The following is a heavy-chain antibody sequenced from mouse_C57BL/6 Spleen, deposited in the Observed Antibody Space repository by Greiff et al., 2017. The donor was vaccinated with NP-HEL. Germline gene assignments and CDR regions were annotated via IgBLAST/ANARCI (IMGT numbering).Heavy chain of an antibody. CDR3: ARQGGSSPYYAMDY. Sequence: EVKLMESGGGLVQPGGSLKLSCAASGFTFSDYGMAWVRQAPRKGPEWVAFISNLAYSIYYADTVTGRFTISRENAKNTLYLEMSSLRSEDTAMYYCARQGGSSPYYAMDYWGQGTSVTVSS. CDR1: GFTFSDYG. CDR2: ISNLAYSI. D-gene: IGHD1-1*01. J-gene: IGHJ4*01. V-gene: IGHV5-15*01.